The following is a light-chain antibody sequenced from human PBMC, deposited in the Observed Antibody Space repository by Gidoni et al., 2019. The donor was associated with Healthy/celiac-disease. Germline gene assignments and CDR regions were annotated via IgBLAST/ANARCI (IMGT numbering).Light chain of an antibody. J-gene: IGKJ2*02. CDR1: QSISSY. V-gene: IGKV1-39*01. CDR2: AAS. Sequence: DIQMTQSPSSLSASVGDRVTITCRASQSISSYLNWYQQKPGKAPKLLIYAASSLQSGVPSRFSGSGSGTDFTLTISSLQPGDFAAYYYGQRYSTPCTFXXXTRLEIK. CDR3: GQRYSTPCT.